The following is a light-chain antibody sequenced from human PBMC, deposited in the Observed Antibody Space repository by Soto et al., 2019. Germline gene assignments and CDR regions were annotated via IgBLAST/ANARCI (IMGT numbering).Light chain of an antibody. V-gene: IGLV2-8*01. CDR2: EVS. CDR1: SSDVGAYKY. J-gene: IGLJ3*02. CDR3: TSYVGSNIWV. Sequence: QSALTQPPSASGSPGQSVTISCTGTSSDVGAYKYVSWYQQYPGKAPKLMIYEVSKRPSGVPDRFSGSKSVNTASLTVSGLQAEDEADYYCTSYVGSNIWVFGGGTKRTVL.